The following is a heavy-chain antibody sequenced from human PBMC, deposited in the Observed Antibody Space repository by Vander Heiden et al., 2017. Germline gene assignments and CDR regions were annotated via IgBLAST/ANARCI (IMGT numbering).Heavy chain of an antibody. D-gene: IGHD6-19*01. CDR1: GFTFDDYA. CDR2: ISWNSGSI. J-gene: IGHJ5*02. V-gene: IGHV3-9*01. Sequence: EVQLVESGGGLVQPGRSLRLSCAASGFTFDDYAMHWVRQAPGKGLEWVSGISWNSGSIGYADSVKGRFTISRDNAKNSLYLKMNSLRAEDTALYYCAKDSWAGSWGQGTLVTVSS. CDR3: AKDSWAGS.